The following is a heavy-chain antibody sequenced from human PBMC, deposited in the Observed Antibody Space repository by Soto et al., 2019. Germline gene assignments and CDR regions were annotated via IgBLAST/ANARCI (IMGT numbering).Heavy chain of an antibody. J-gene: IGHJ4*02. Sequence: QVQLVQSGAEVKEPGASVMVSCKASGYTFTSHTLHWARQAPGQGLEWMGWIIVSNGSPRYAPQFQGRVTFGRDTSATPADMELSSLTSKDTAVYYCAREPEDGVPGDYWGQGTLVGVSS. CDR2: IIVSNGSP. V-gene: IGHV1-3*01. CDR1: GYTFTSHT. CDR3: AREPEDGVPGDY. D-gene: IGHD3-3*01.